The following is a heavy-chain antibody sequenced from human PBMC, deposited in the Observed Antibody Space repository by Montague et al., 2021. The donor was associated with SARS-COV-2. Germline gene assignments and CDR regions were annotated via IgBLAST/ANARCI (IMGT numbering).Heavy chain of an antibody. CDR1: GGSISSSSYY. Sequence: SETLSLTCTVSGGSISSSSYYWGWIRQPPGKGLEWIGRIFYSGSTDYSPSLKSRVTISVDTSKNQFSLKLSSVTAADTAVYYCASMVRAQVYYFDYWGQGTLATVSS. J-gene: IGHJ4*02. D-gene: IGHD3-10*01. CDR2: IFYSGST. V-gene: IGHV4-39*01. CDR3: ASMVRAQVYYFDY.